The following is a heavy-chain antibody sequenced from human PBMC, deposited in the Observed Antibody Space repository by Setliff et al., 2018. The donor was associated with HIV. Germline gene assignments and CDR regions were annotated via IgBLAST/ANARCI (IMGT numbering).Heavy chain of an antibody. Sequence: ASVKVSCKASGYTFTTYGISWVRQAPGRGLEWMGWISPNFGHTKYAQRFLDRVTMTIDTATSRAYMELRSLRSDDTAVYFCARLGSGWSDSYYYAMDIWGQGTTVTVSS. CDR1: GYTFTTYG. D-gene: IGHD6-19*01. CDR3: ARLGSGWSDSYYYAMDI. V-gene: IGHV1-18*01. J-gene: IGHJ6*02. CDR2: ISPNFGHT.